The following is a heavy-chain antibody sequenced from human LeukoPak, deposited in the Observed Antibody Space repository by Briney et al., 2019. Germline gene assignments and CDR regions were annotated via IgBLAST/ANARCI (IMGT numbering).Heavy chain of an antibody. CDR2: INWNGSST. J-gene: IGHJ5*02. D-gene: IGHD1-26*01. CDR1: GFTFDDYG. V-gene: IGHV3-20*04. Sequence: LSGGSLRLSCAASGFTFDDYGMSWVRQAPGKGLEWVSGINWNGSSTGYADSVKGRFTISRDNAKNSLYLQMNSLRAEDTALYYCARDLVGASLFDPWGQGTLVTVSS. CDR3: ARDLVGASLFDP.